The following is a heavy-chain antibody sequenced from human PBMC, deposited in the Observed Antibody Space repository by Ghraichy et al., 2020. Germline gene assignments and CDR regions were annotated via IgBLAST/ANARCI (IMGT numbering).Heavy chain of an antibody. CDR3: ARGRYCSSTSCYVLSLRHYYFDY. Sequence: SQTISLTCAISGDSVSSNSAAWNWIRQSPSRGLEWLGRTSYRSKCYNDYAVSVKSRITINPDTSKNQFSLQLNSVTPEDTAVYYCARGRYCSSTSCYVLSLRHYYFDYWGQGTLVTVSS. J-gene: IGHJ4*02. V-gene: IGHV6-1*01. D-gene: IGHD2-2*01. CDR1: GDSVSSNSAA. CDR2: TSYRSKCYN.